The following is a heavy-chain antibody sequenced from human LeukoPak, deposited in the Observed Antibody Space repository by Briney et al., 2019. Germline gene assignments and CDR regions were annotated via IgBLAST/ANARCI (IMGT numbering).Heavy chain of an antibody. D-gene: IGHD4-17*01. J-gene: IGHJ3*02. CDR1: ADSFSSHY. CDR3: ARDLVTVTKGFDI. Sequence: PSETLSLTCPVSADSFSSHYWTWIRQSPGKGLGWIGYISYIGNTNYNPSLKSRVTISIDTSKNQFSLKLRSVSAVDTAVYYCARDLVTVTKGFDIWGQGTMVSVSS. CDR2: ISYIGNT. V-gene: IGHV4-59*11.